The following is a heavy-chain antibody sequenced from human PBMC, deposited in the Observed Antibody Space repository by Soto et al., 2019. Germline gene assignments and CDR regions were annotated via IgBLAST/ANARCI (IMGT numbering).Heavy chain of an antibody. CDR2: IYYSGSI. CDR1: GGSISSSSYY. J-gene: IGHJ4*02. D-gene: IGHD3-16*02. CDR3: ASLPVYDYIWTTYRFFDS. V-gene: IGHV4-39*01. Sequence: SETLSLTCTVSGGSISSSSYYWGWIRQPPGKGLEWIGSIYYSGSIYYNPSLKSRVTISVDTSKNQFSLKLSSVTAADTAVYYCASLPVYDYIWTTYRFFDSWGQETLVTVSS.